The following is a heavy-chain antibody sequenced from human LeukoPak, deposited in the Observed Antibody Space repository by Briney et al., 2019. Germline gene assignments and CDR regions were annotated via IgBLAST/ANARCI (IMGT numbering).Heavy chain of an antibody. CDR1: GFTFSTSW. CDR2: IKEDGSEK. CDR3: AEGDYFDY. Sequence: GGSLRLSCAASGFTFSTSWMSWVRQAPGKGLEWVANIKEDGSEKWYMDSVKGRFTISRDNAKNSLYLQMNSLRAEDTAVSYCAEGDYFDYWGQGTLVTVSS. J-gene: IGHJ4*02. D-gene: IGHD3-16*01. V-gene: IGHV3-7*01.